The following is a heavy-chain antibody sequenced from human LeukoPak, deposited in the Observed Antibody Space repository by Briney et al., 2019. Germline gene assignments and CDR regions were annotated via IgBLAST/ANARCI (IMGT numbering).Heavy chain of an antibody. D-gene: IGHD2-21*01. J-gene: IGHJ3*02. Sequence: PSETLSLTCTVSGGSISSGSYYWSWIRQPAGKGLEWIGRIYTSGSTNYNPSLKSRVTISVDTSKNQFSLKLSSVTAADTAVYYCAREGGGAYCGGDCYPWAFDIWGQGTMVTVSS. V-gene: IGHV4-61*02. CDR2: IYTSGST. CDR3: AREGGGAYCGGDCYPWAFDI. CDR1: GGSISSGSYY.